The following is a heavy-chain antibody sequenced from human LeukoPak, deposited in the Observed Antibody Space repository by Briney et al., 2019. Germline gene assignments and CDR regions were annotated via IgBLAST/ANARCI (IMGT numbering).Heavy chain of an antibody. J-gene: IGHJ4*02. Sequence: ASVKVSCKASGYTFTSYDINWVRQATGQGLEWMGWMNPNSGNTGYAQKFQGRVTMTRNTSISTAYMELSSLRSEDTAVYYCARGELSVGQSLYYDRSYWGQGTLVTVSS. CDR2: MNPNSGNT. V-gene: IGHV1-8*01. D-gene: IGHD3-22*01. CDR1: GYTFTSYD. CDR3: ARGELSVGQSLYYDRSY.